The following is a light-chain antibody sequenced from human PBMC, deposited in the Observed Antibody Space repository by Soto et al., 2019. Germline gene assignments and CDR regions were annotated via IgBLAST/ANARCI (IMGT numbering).Light chain of an antibody. CDR1: QSVSNNY. V-gene: IGKV3-20*01. Sequence: IVLTQSTGTRSLSPGERATLSCRASQSVSNNYLAWYQQKPGQAPRLLIYGASNRATGIPDRFSGSGSGTDFTLTISRLEPEDFAMYYCQQYGRSGTFGQGTKVDI. CDR3: QQYGRSGT. CDR2: GAS. J-gene: IGKJ1*01.